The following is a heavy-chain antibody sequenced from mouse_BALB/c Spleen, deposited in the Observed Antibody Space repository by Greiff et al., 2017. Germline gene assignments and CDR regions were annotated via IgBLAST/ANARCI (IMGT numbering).Heavy chain of an antibody. Sequence: EVQLQQSGAELVKPGASVKLSCTASGFNIKDTYMHWVKQRPEQGLEWIGRIDPANGNTKYDPKFQGKATITADTSSNTAYLQLSSLTSEDTAVYYCASVYDYDGDYYAMDYWGQGTSVTVSS. J-gene: IGHJ4*01. V-gene: IGHV14-3*02. CDR1: GFNIKDTY. CDR3: ASVYDYDGDYYAMDY. CDR2: IDPANGNT. D-gene: IGHD2-4*01.